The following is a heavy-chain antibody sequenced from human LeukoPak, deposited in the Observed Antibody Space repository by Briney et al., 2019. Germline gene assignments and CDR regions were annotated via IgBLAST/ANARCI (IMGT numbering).Heavy chain of an antibody. CDR2: ISYDGSNR. D-gene: IGHD4-17*01. Sequence: GGSLRLSCAASGFTFSSYAMHWVRQAPGKGLEWVAVISYDGSNRYYADSVKGRFTISRDNSKNTLYLQMNSLRAEDTAVYYCARETGSAVGSTDFDYWGQGTLVTVSS. V-gene: IGHV3-30-3*01. CDR1: GFTFSSYA. J-gene: IGHJ4*02. CDR3: ARETGSAVGSTDFDY.